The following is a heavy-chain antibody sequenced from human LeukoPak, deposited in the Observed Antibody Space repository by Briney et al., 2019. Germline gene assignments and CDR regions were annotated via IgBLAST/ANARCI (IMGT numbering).Heavy chain of an antibody. V-gene: IGHV4-31*03. CDR1: GGSISSGGYY. CDR2: IYYSGST. CDR3: ARERKKTGTERWFDP. J-gene: IGHJ5*02. D-gene: IGHD1-1*01. Sequence: SETLSLTCTVSGGSISSGGYYWSWIRQHPGKGLEWIGYIYYSGSTYYNPSLKSRVTISVDTSKNQFSLKLSSVTAADTAVYYCARERKKTGTERWFDPWGQGTLVTVSS.